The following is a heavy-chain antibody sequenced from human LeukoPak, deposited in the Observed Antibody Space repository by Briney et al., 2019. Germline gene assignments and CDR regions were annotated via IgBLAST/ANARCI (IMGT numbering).Heavy chain of an antibody. V-gene: IGHV1-8*03. D-gene: IGHD1-26*01. J-gene: IGHJ3*02. CDR3: ARLRRGSYSGSYHGAFDI. Sequence: ASVKVSCKASGYTFTSYDINWVRQATGQGLEWMGWMNPNSGNTGYAQKFQGRVTITRNTSISTAYMELSSLRSEDTAVYYCARLRRGSYSGSYHGAFDIWGQGTMVTVSS. CDR1: GYTFTSYD. CDR2: MNPNSGNT.